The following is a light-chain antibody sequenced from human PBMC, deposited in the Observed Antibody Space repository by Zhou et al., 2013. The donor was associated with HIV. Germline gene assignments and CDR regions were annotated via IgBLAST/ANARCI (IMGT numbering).Light chain of an antibody. CDR2: DAY. CDR1: QSVSSSY. CDR3: QQRDNWPIT. V-gene: IGKV3-11*01. J-gene: IGKJ5*01. Sequence: EIVLTQSPGTLSLSPGERATLSCRASQSVSSSYLAWYQQKPGQPPRLLIYDAYNRATGIPARFSGSGFGTDFTLSISSLEPEDSAVYYCQQRDNWPITFGQGTRLEI.